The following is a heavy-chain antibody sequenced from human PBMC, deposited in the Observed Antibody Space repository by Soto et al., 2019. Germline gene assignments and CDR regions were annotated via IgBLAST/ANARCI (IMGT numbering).Heavy chain of an antibody. J-gene: IGHJ5*02. CDR3: ARGPYYDILTGDWWFDH. Sequence: KVCCQASGYTFTSYYMHWVRHAPGQGLEWMGIINPSGGSTSYAQKFQGRVTMTRDTSTSTVYMELSSLRSEDTAVYYCARGPYYDILTGDWWFDHWGQGTLVTVSS. V-gene: IGHV1-46*01. CDR2: INPSGGST. D-gene: IGHD3-9*01. CDR1: GYTFTSYY.